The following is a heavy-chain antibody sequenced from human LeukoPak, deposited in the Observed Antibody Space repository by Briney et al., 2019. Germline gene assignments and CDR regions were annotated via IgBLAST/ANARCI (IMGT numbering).Heavy chain of an antibody. Sequence: GGSLRLSCAASGFTFSSYAMTWVRQAPGKGLEWVGFIRSKAYGGTTEYAASVKGRFTISRDDSKSIAYLQMNSLKTEDTAVYYCTRYLWFGGPNAFDIWGQGTMVTVSS. CDR1: GFTFSSYA. J-gene: IGHJ3*02. V-gene: IGHV3-49*04. CDR2: IRSKAYGGTT. CDR3: TRYLWFGGPNAFDI. D-gene: IGHD3-10*01.